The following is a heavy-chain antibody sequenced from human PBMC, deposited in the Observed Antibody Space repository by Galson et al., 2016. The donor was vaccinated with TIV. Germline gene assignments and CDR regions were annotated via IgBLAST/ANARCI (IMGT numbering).Heavy chain of an antibody. CDR3: ARDAPVSQYDSSGYLPSSYNYYAMDV. CDR2: IYPRDSQT. V-gene: IGHV5-51*01. CDR1: GYTFTSFW. Sequence: QSGAEVKKPGESLKISCKCSGYTFTSFWIGWVRQLPGRGLEWMGIIYPRDSQTRYSPSFQGQVTMSADKSITTPYLQWSSQKASDTAIYYSARDAPVSQYDSSGYLPSSYNYYAMDVWGQGTTVTVSS. D-gene: IGHD3-22*01. J-gene: IGHJ6*02.